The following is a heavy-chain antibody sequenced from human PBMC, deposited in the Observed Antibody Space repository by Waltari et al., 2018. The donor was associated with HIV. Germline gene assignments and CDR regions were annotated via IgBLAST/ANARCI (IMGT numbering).Heavy chain of an antibody. CDR2: GVPTRATI. J-gene: IGHJ4*02. CDR1: GTSFNSYT. V-gene: IGHV1-69*01. CDR3: SRVRYALWFGQVPFDY. D-gene: IGHD3-10*01. Sequence: QLQLVHSGAQVKKPGSSVRVSCKASGTSFNSYTVVWVRQAPGQGPEWMGGGVPTRATINLAPRFQGRLTLNADGSTGGSDMKMRGMTGDETAMYYCSRVRYALWFGQVPFDYWGQGTLVTVSS.